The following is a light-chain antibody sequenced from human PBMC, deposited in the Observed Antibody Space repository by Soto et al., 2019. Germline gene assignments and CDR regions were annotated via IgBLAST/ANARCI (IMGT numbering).Light chain of an antibody. CDR3: CSFAGTTVWV. CDR1: SSEVGSYNL. Sequence: QSALTQPASVSGSPGQSITISCTGTSSEVGSYNLVSWYQQHPGKAPKLMIYEGSKRPSGVSDRFSGSESGNTASLTISGLQAEDEADYYCCSFAGTTVWVFGGGTKLTVL. V-gene: IGLV2-23*01. J-gene: IGLJ3*02. CDR2: EGS.